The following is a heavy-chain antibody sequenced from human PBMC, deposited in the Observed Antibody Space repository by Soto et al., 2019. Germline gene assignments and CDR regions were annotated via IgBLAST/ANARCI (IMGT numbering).Heavy chain of an antibody. CDR2: INPNSGGT. V-gene: IGHV1-2*04. Sequence: ASVKVSCKASGYTFTGYYMHWVRQAPGQGLEWMGWINPNSGGTNYAQKFQGWGTMTRDTSIRTAYMELSRRRSDDTAVYYCARGYYDFWSCYLGEGYYYYYYMDVWGKGTTVTVSS. CDR1: GYTFTGYY. J-gene: IGHJ6*03. CDR3: ARGYYDFWSCYLGEGYYYYYYMDV. D-gene: IGHD3-3*01.